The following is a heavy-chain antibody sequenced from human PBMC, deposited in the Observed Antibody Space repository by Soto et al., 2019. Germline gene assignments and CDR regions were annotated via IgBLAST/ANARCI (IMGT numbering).Heavy chain of an antibody. CDR1: GGTFSSYA. CDR3: ARDRRDGYNYYFDY. V-gene: IGHV1-69*13. Sequence: ASVKVSCKASGGTFSSYAISWVRQAPGQGLEWMGGIIPIFGTANYAQKFQGRVTITADESTSTAYMELSSLRSEDTAVYYCARDRRDGYNYYFDYWGQGTLVTVSS. J-gene: IGHJ4*02. D-gene: IGHD5-12*01. CDR2: IIPIFGTA.